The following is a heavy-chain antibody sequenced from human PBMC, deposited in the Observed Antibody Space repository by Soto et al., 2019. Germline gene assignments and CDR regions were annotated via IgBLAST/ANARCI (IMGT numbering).Heavy chain of an antibody. Sequence: GGSLRLSCAASGFTFSSYSMNWVRQAPGKGLEWVSSISSSSSYIYYADSVKGRFTISRDNAKNSLYLQMNSLRAEDTAVYYCARAKSNGDAFDIWGQGTMVTVSS. J-gene: IGHJ3*02. CDR2: ISSSSSYI. V-gene: IGHV3-21*01. CDR3: ARAKSNGDAFDI. CDR1: GFTFSSYS.